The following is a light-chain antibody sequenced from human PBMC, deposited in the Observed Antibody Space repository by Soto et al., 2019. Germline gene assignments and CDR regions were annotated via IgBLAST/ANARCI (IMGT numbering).Light chain of an antibody. CDR3: QQYSSSIVT. CDR1: RTVSNNF. Sequence: EIVLTQSPGTLSLSPGESATLSCRASRTVSNNFLVWYHQTPGQAPRLLIYDASNRDTGIPDRFSGSGSGTDFNITIIRLEPEDFGIYYCQQYSSSIVTFGQGTRLEIK. V-gene: IGKV3-20*01. CDR2: DAS. J-gene: IGKJ5*01.